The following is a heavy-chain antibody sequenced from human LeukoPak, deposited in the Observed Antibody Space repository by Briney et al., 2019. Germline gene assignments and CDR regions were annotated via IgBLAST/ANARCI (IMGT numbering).Heavy chain of an antibody. CDR3: ARDFLRGSPDFFDY. V-gene: IGHV3-30-3*01. J-gene: IGHJ4*02. CDR1: GFPFSSYW. CDR2: IAYDGSIT. D-gene: IGHD3-16*01. Sequence: GGSLRLSCVASGFPFSSYWMTWVRQAPGKGLEWLAVIAYDGSITLYTDSVKGRFTISRDSSKNTLYLQMNSLRTEDTAVYYCARDFLRGSPDFFDYWGQGTLVTVSS.